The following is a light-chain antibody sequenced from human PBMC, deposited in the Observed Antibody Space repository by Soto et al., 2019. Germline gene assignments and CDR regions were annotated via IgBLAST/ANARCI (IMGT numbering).Light chain of an antibody. CDR3: CSYAGSRV. V-gene: IGLV2-23*01. CDR1: SSDVGSYNL. CDR2: EGS. J-gene: IGLJ3*02. Sequence: QSALTQPASVSGSPGQAITISCTGTSSDVGSYNLVSWYQQHPGKAPKLMIYEGSKRSSGVSNRFSDSKSGNTASLTISGLQAEDEADYYCCSYAGSRVFGGGTKLTVL.